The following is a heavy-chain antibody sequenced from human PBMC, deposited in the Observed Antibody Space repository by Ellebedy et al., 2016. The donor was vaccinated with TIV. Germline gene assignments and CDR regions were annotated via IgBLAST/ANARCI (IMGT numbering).Heavy chain of an antibody. Sequence: PGGSLRLSCAASGFTFDDYAVHWVRQVPGKGLEWVSLISGAGNSRYYAASVKGRFTISRDNSKNSLYLHMSSLRTEDTALYYCVKGRRRVPPVQPALPLYYFYVMDVWGQGTTVIVSS. V-gene: IGHV3-43*02. J-gene: IGHJ6*02. CDR1: GFTFDDYA. D-gene: IGHD2-2*01. CDR2: ISGAGNSR. CDR3: VKGRRRVPPVQPALPLYYFYVMDV.